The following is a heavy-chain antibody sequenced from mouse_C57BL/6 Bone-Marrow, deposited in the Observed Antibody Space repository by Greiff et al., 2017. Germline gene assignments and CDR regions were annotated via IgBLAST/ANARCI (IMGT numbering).Heavy chain of an antibody. Sequence: VQLQQPGAELVRPGTSVKLSCKASGYTFTSYWMHWVQQRPGQGLEWIGVIDPSDSYTNYNQKFKGKATLTVDTSSSTAYLQLSSLTSEDSAVYYCARGDYYGSSYRYFDVWGTGTTVTVSS. V-gene: IGHV1-59*01. J-gene: IGHJ1*03. CDR3: ARGDYYGSSYRYFDV. CDR1: GYTFTSYW. CDR2: IDPSDSYT. D-gene: IGHD1-1*01.